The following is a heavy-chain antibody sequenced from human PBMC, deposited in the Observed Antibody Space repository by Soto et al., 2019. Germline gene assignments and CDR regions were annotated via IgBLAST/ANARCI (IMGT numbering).Heavy chain of an antibody. J-gene: IGHJ4*02. CDR1: GFTFRSYG. Sequence: QVQLVESGGGVVQPGRSLRLSCAASGFTFRSYGMHWVRQAPGKGLEWEAVIWYDGSRKYYTDSVKGRFTISRDNSKNTLYLEMNSLRAEDTAVYYCARSPGGDTSWPHDYWGQGTLLIVS. CDR3: ARSPGGDTSWPHDY. CDR2: IWYDGSRK. V-gene: IGHV3-33*01. D-gene: IGHD2-2*01.